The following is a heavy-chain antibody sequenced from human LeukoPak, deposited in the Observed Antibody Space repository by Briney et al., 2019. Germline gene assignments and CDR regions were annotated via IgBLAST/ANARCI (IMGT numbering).Heavy chain of an antibody. CDR2: IYYSGST. CDR3: ARYPRTSWWGDYFDY. J-gene: IGHJ4*02. V-gene: IGHV4-61*01. CDR1: GGSVNSGSYY. Sequence: SETLSLTCTVSGGSVNSGSYYWSWIRQPPGKGLEWIGYIYYSGSTNYNPSLKSRVTISVDTSKNQFSLKLSSVTAADTAVYYCARYPRTSWWGDYFDYWGQGTLVTVSS. D-gene: IGHD6-13*01.